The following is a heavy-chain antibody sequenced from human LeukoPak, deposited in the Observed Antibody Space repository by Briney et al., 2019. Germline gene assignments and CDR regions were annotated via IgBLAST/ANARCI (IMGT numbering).Heavy chain of an antibody. Sequence: GGSLRLSCAASGFTFSSYAMSWVRQAPGKGLEWVSAISGSGGSTYYADSVKGRFTISRDNSKSTLYLQMNSLRAEDTAVYYCVKSAGYDYVWGSADFGYWGQGTLVTVSS. D-gene: IGHD3-16*01. CDR1: GFTFSSYA. CDR3: VKSAGYDYVWGSADFGY. CDR2: ISGSGGST. V-gene: IGHV3-23*01. J-gene: IGHJ4*02.